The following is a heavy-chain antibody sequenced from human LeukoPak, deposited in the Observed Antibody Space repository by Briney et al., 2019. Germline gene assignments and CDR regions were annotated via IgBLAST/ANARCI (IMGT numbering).Heavy chain of an antibody. CDR1: VFTFSNHA. J-gene: IGHJ4*02. V-gene: IGHV3-23*01. D-gene: IGHD2-15*01. CDR2: IRGSGRTT. Sequence: GWSLRLSRAASVFTFSNHAMSWVRQAPGKGLDGVSVIRGSGRTTEYADSVKGRFTISRDNSKNTLSLQMNSLRFEDTAIYYCAKNVVVKRYFDYWGQGTLITVSS. CDR3: AKNVVVKRYFDY.